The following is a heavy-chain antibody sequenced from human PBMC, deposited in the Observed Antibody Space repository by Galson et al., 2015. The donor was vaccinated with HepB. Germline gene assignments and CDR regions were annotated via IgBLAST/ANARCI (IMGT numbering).Heavy chain of an antibody. J-gene: IGHJ6*02. Sequence: SVKVSCKASGYTFTTYGLTWVRQAAGQGLEWMGWISAYNGNTKYAQKVQGRVTMTTDASTSTAHMELRSLRSDDTAVYYCARAGVYYSGSGIYYLPRMNYSNGMDVWGQGTTVTVSS. CDR3: ARAGVYYSGSGIYYLPRMNYSNGMDV. D-gene: IGHD3-10*01. CDR2: ISAYNGNT. CDR1: GYTFTTYG. V-gene: IGHV1-18*04.